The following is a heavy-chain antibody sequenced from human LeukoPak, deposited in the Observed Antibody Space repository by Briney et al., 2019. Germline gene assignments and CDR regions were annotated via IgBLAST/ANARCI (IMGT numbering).Heavy chain of an antibody. Sequence: SQTLSLTCTVSGGSISSGGYYWSWIRQHPGKGLEWIGYIYYSGSTYYNPPLKSRVTISVDMSKNQFSLKLSSVTAADTAVYYCARNSGYSLNWFDPWGQGTLVTVSS. J-gene: IGHJ5*02. CDR1: GGSISSGGYY. CDR3: ARNSGYSLNWFDP. V-gene: IGHV4-31*03. CDR2: IYYSGST. D-gene: IGHD3-22*01.